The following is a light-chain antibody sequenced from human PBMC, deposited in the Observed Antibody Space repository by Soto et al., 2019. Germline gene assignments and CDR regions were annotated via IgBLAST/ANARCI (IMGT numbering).Light chain of an antibody. CDR2: GNR. J-gene: IGLJ3*02. Sequence: QAVVTQPPSVSGAPGQRVTIPCTGNSSNLGAGYDVHWYQQLPGTAPKLVIYGNRNRPSGVPERFSGSKSGTSASLAITGLQAEDEGDDYCQAYDYSLTASVFGGGTKVTVL. CDR3: QAYDYSLTASV. CDR1: SSNLGAGYD. V-gene: IGLV1-40*01.